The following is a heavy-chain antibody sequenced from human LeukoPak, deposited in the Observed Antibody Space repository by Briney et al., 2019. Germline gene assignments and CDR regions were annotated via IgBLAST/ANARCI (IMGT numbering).Heavy chain of an antibody. Sequence: GGSLRLSCAASGFTLSSYAMSWVRQAPGKGLEWVSAISGSGGSTYYADSVKGRFTISRDNSKNTLYLQMNSLRAEDTAVYYCAKDQRSGYDFWSGYYVFDYWGQGTLVTVSS. CDR1: GFTLSSYA. CDR3: AKDQRSGYDFWSGYYVFDY. V-gene: IGHV3-23*01. J-gene: IGHJ4*02. D-gene: IGHD3-3*01. CDR2: ISGSGGST.